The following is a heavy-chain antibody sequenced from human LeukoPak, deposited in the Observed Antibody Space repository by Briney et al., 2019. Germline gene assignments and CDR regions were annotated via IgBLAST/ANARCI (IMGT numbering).Heavy chain of an antibody. V-gene: IGHV4-39*01. Sequence: NSSQSLSLTCTVSTGSISSSSYVWGWIRQPPRKGLDWIGSIYYSGSTYFNPSLGSRVTISVDTSRNQFSLKLSSVTAADTTVYYCARLAVAGTVIDYWGQGTLVTVSS. J-gene: IGHJ4*02. CDR2: IYYSGST. D-gene: IGHD6-19*01. CDR3: ARLAVAGTVIDY. CDR1: TGSISSSSYV.